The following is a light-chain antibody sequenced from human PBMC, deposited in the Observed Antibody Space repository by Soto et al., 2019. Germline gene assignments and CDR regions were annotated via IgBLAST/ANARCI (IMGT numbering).Light chain of an antibody. Sequence: LNQPASVSGSPGQSITISCTGTSSDIGAYNYVSWYQQYPGKAPKLMIYGVTNRPSGVSNRFSGSKTGNTASLTISGLQAEDEADYYCFSHRSGDSHVFGTGTKVTVL. CDR1: SSDIGAYNY. CDR2: GVT. V-gene: IGLV2-14*01. J-gene: IGLJ1*01. CDR3: FSHRSGDSHV.